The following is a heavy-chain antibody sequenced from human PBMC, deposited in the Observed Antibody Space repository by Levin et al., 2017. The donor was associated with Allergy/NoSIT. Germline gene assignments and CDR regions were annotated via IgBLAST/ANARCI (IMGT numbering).Heavy chain of an antibody. V-gene: IGHV3-33*01. D-gene: IGHD6-13*01. J-gene: IGHJ5*02. Sequence: GESLKISCAASGFTFSSYGMHWVRQAPGKGLEWVAVIWYDGSNKYYADSVKGRFTISRDNSKNTLDLQMNSLRAEDTAVYYCAREQSVLSEYSSSWYNWFDPWGQGTLVTVSS. CDR2: IWYDGSNK. CDR3: AREQSVLSEYSSSWYNWFDP. CDR1: GFTFSSYG.